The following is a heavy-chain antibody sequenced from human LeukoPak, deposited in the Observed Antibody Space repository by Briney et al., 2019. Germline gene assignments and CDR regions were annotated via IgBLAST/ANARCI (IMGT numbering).Heavy chain of an antibody. CDR1: GFTFSDYS. V-gene: IGHV3-11*04. J-gene: IGHJ4*02. CDR2: ITSGGGSI. D-gene: IGHD3-22*01. CDR3: ARRYYGSATYRLPYDY. Sequence: GGSLRLFCTPSGFTFSDYSLSWLRQSPGKGLEWLSYITSGGGSIFYADSVKGRFTISRDNAENSLYMQMSSLRAEDTAVYYCARRYYGSATYRLPYDYWGQGTLVTVSS.